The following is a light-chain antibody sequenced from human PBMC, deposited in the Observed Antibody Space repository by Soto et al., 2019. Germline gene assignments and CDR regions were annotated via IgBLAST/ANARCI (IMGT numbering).Light chain of an antibody. V-gene: IGKV3-15*01. Sequence: EIVLTQSPGTLSLSPGERATLSCRAGQSVTTNLAWYQHKPGQSPRLLISGASTGASGIPPRFSGSGSGTEFTLTIDRLQSADFAVYYCQQYDRWPVTFGGGTKVEIK. CDR1: QSVTTN. J-gene: IGKJ4*01. CDR2: GAS. CDR3: QQYDRWPVT.